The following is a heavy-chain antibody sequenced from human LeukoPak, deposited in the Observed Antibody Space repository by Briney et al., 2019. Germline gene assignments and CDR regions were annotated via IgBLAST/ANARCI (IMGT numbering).Heavy chain of an antibody. J-gene: IGHJ4*02. V-gene: IGHV3-21*01. CDR3: ARGGRDGYNYFDY. Sequence: GGSLRLSCAASGFTFSSYSMNWVRQAPGKGLEWVSSISSSSSYIYYADSVKGRFTISRDNAMNSLYLQMNSLRAEDTAVYYCARGGRDGYNYFDYWGQGTLVTVFS. CDR1: GFTFSSYS. D-gene: IGHD5-24*01. CDR2: ISSSSSYI.